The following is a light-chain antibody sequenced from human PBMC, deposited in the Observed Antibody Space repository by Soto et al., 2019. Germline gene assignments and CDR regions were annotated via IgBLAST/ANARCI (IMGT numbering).Light chain of an antibody. CDR1: QDISNY. CDR2: AAS. CDR3: EQLNSFPLT. J-gene: IGKJ4*01. V-gene: IGKV1-9*01. Sequence: DIQLTQSPSFLSASVGDRVTITCRASQDISNYLAWHQHKPGTAPKLLIYAASTLQSGVPSRFSGSGSGTECTLTISSLQPEDFATYYCEQLNSFPLTFGGGTKVESK.